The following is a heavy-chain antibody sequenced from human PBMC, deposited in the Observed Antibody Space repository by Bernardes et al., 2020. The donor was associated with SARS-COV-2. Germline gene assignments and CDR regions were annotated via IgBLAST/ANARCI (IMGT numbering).Heavy chain of an antibody. Sequence: GGSLRLSCAASGFTFTSYAMSWVRQAPGKGLEWVSTITGSGRNTYYADPVKGRFTISRDNSNNTLYLQMNGLRAEDTAIYYCTKGTMVRGRHFDYWGQGTPVTVSS. J-gene: IGHJ4*02. V-gene: IGHV3-23*01. CDR1: GFTFTSYA. CDR2: ITGSGRNT. CDR3: TKGTMVRGRHFDY. D-gene: IGHD3-10*01.